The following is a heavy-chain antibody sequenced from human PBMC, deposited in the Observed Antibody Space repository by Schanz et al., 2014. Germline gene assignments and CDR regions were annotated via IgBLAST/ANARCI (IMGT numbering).Heavy chain of an antibody. D-gene: IGHD3-10*01. CDR3: ARRGVDGLDV. Sequence: EVQLVESGGGLVQPGGSLRLSCTASGLTLSTYWIHWVRQAPGKGLVWVSRINSDGTITTYADSVRGRFTISRDNAKNTQYLQMSGLRAEDPAVYYCARRGVDGLDVWGQGTTVTVSS. CDR2: INSDGTIT. CDR1: GLTLSTYW. V-gene: IGHV3-74*01. J-gene: IGHJ6*02.